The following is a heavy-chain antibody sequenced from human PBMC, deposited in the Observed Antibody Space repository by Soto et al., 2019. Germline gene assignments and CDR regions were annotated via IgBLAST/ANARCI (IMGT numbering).Heavy chain of an antibody. CDR3: ARGAGSPTYYYGVDV. J-gene: IGHJ6*02. D-gene: IGHD2-15*01. Sequence: SETLSLTCTVSGDSISSSSYYWGWIRQPPEKGLEWIGNIFYSGTTYYNPSLKSRVTISVDTSKNQFSLNLSSVTAADTAVYYCARGAGSPTYYYGVDVWGRGTTVTVSS. V-gene: IGHV4-39*01. CDR2: IFYSGTT. CDR1: GDSISSSSYY.